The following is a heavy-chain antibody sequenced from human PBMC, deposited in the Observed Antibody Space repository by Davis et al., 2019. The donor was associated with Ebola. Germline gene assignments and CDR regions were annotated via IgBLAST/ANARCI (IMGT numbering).Heavy chain of an antibody. CDR1: GFTFSTYA. CDR2: ITGGDGTT. J-gene: IGHJ6*02. V-gene: IGHV3-23*01. Sequence: PGGSLRLSCAASGFTFSTYAMAWVRQAPGKGLQLVSGITGGDGTTYCADSVKGRFTISRDNSKNTLYLQMSSLRAEDTAVYYCAKVLQATNILATTYYYYALDVWGQGTTVTVS. D-gene: IGHD5-12*01. CDR3: AKVLQATNILATTYYYYALDV.